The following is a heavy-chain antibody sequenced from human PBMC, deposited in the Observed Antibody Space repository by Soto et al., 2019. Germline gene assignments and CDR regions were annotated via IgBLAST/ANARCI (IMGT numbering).Heavy chain of an antibody. J-gene: IGHJ6*03. Sequence: GGSLRLSCAASGFTFSSYGMHWARQAPGKGLEWVAVISYDGSNKYYADSVKGRFTISRDNSKNTLYLQMNSLRAEDTAVYYCARVYPTGYSNSHAYMDVWGRGTTVTVSS. V-gene: IGHV3-30*03. CDR2: ISYDGSNK. D-gene: IGHD4-4*01. CDR1: GFTFSSYG. CDR3: ARVYPTGYSNSHAYMDV.